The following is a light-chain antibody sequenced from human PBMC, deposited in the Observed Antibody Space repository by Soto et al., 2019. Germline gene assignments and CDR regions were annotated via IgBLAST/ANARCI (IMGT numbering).Light chain of an antibody. Sequence: DIQMTQSPSSLSASVGDRVIITCRASQSISNYLNWYQQTPGKAPKILIFAATNLQPGVPSRFSSSESGTAFSLTISSLQPEDFATYYCQQSYSTPQTFCPGTRVEI. CDR1: QSISNY. CDR3: QQSYSTPQT. CDR2: AAT. J-gene: IGKJ1*01. V-gene: IGKV1-39*01.